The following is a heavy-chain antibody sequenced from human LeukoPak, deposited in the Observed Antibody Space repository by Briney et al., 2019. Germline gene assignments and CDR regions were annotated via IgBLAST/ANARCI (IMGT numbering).Heavy chain of an antibody. CDR2: ISSSGSTI. D-gene: IGHD2-8*01. CDR3: ARVLYCTNGVCYMEYYYYYGMDV. CDR1: GFTFSSYE. V-gene: IGHV3-48*03. Sequence: PGGSLRLSCAASGFTFSSYEMNWVRQAPGKGLEWVSYISSSGSTIYYADSVKGRFTISRDNAKNSLYLQMNNLRAEDTAVHYCARVLYCTNGVCYMEYYYYYGMDVWGQGTTVTVSS. J-gene: IGHJ6*02.